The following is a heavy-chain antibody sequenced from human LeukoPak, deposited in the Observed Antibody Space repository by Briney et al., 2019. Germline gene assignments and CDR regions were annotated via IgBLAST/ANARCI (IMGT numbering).Heavy chain of an antibody. CDR2: ISAYNGNT. Sequence: GASVKVSCKASGYTFTSYGISWVRQAPGQGLEWMGWISAYNGNTNYAQKLQGRVTMTTDTSTSTAYMELRSLRSDDTAVYYCARDNTMIVVVIPYYYYYGMDVWGQGTTVTVSS. V-gene: IGHV1-18*01. CDR3: ARDNTMIVVVIPYYYYYGMDV. J-gene: IGHJ6*02. CDR1: GYTFTSYG. D-gene: IGHD3-22*01.